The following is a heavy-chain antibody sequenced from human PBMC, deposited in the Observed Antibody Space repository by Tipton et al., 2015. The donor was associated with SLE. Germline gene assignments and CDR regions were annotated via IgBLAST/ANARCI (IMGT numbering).Heavy chain of an antibody. CDR2: ISAYNGNT. J-gene: IGHJ3*02. Sequence: QLVQSGAEVKKPGASVKVSCKASGYTFTSYGISWVRQAPGQGLEWMGGISAYNGNTDYAQKLQGRVTMTTDTSTSTAYMELRSLRSDDTAVYYCARVIGLVGGVGDPDAFDIWGQGTMVTVSS. D-gene: IGHD3-16*01. CDR1: GYTFTSYG. V-gene: IGHV1-18*01. CDR3: ARVIGLVGGVGDPDAFDI.